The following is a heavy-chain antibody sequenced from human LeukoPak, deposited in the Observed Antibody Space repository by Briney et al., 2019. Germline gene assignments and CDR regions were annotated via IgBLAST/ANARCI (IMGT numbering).Heavy chain of an antibody. D-gene: IGHD5-18*01. J-gene: IGHJ6*03. CDR2: INHSGRT. CDR3: ARVGYSYVINDWSRTGLGAYPTKYYYHMDV. CDR1: GGSFSGYY. V-gene: IGHV4-34*01. Sequence: SETLSLTCAVYGGSFSGYYWSWIRQPPGKELEWIEEINHSGRTNYNPSLKSRVTISGDTSKNQFSLKLSSVTAADTAVYFCARVGYSYVINDWSRTGLGAYPTKYYYHMDVWGKGTTVTVSS.